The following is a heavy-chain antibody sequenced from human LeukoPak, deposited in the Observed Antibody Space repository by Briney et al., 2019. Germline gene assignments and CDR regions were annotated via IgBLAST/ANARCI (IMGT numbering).Heavy chain of an antibody. CDR1: GFTFSSYA. Sequence: PGGSLRLSCAASGFTFSSYAMSWVRQAPGKGLEWVSSISSSSSYIYYADSVKGRFTISRDNAKNSLYLQMNSLRAEDTAVYYCARSIAAAGPTEFDPWGQGTLVTVSS. V-gene: IGHV3-21*01. D-gene: IGHD6-13*01. CDR3: ARSIAAAGPTEFDP. J-gene: IGHJ5*02. CDR2: ISSSSSYI.